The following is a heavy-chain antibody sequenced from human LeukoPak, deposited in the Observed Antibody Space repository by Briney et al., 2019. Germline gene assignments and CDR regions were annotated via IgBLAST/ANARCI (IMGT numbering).Heavy chain of an antibody. CDR2: INPNSGGT. J-gene: IGHJ4*02. V-gene: IGHV1-2*02. D-gene: IGHD3-22*01. Sequence: GASVTVSFKASGYTFTVYYMHWVRQAPGQGLEWMRWINPNSGGTNYAQKFQGRVTMTRDTSISTAYMELSRLRSEDTAVYYCARGEYYYDSSGYDYAHFDYWGQGTLVTVSS. CDR1: GYTFTVYY. CDR3: ARGEYYYDSSGYDYAHFDY.